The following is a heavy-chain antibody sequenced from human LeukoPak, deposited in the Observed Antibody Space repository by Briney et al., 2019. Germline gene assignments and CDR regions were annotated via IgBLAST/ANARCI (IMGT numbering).Heavy chain of an antibody. Sequence: SETLSLTCTVSGGSISSSSYYWGWIRQPPGKGLEWIGSIYYSGSTYYNPSLKSRVTISVDTSKNQFSLKLSSVTAADTAVYSCGRQGGPYGSGSYYIDYWGQGTLVTVYS. D-gene: IGHD3-10*01. CDR1: GGSISSSSYY. CDR2: IYYSGST. CDR3: GRQGGPYGSGSYYIDY. V-gene: IGHV4-39*01. J-gene: IGHJ4*02.